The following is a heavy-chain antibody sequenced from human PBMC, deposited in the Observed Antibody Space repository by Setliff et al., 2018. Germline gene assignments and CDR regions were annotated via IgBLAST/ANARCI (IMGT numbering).Heavy chain of an antibody. Sequence: GGSLRLSCAASGFTFNNYAMIWVRQAPGKGLEWVSAISGSGGSTYYADSVKGRFTISRDNSKNTLYLQMNSLRAEDTAVYYCTKGLRGVVYYYYGLDVWGQGTTVTVSS. CDR2: ISGSGGST. J-gene: IGHJ6*02. CDR3: TKGLRGVVYYYYGLDV. CDR1: GFTFNNYA. D-gene: IGHD3-3*01. V-gene: IGHV3-23*01.